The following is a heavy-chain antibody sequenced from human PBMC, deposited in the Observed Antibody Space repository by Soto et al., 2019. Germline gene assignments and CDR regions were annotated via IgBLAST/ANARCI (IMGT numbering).Heavy chain of an antibody. CDR2: IGTAGDT. CDR1: GFTFSSYD. Sequence: PGGSLRLSCAASGFTFSSYDMHWVRQATGKGLEWVSAIGTAGDTYYPGSVKGRFTTSRENAKNSLYLQMNSLRAGDTAVYYCARGYCTNGVCWGGYYGMDVWGQGTTVTVSS. J-gene: IGHJ6*02. D-gene: IGHD2-8*01. V-gene: IGHV3-13*01. CDR3: ARGYCTNGVCWGGYYGMDV.